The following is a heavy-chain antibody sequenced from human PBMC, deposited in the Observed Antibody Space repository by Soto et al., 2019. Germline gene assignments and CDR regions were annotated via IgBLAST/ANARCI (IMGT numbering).Heavy chain of an antibody. V-gene: IGHV3-23*01. CDR1: GFTFSTYA. D-gene: IGHD3-10*01. CDR2: ICSGGST. J-gene: IGHJ4*02. Sequence: EVQLLESGGGLVQPGGSLRLSCAASGFTFSTYALSWVRQAPGKGLEWVSAICSGGSTYYTDSVKGRFTISRDNSKNTLYLQMNTLRAEDTAVYYCARGSYGNYDYWGQGTLVTVSS. CDR3: ARGSYGNYDY.